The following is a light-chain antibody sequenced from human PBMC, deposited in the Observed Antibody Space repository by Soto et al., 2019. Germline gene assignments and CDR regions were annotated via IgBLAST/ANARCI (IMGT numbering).Light chain of an antibody. CDR2: GAS. CDR3: QQYNNWPPT. CDR1: QSVSIN. Sequence: EIVMTQSPATLSVSPGERATLSCRASQSVSINLAWYRQKPAQAPRLLIYGASTRATGIPARFSGSGSGTEFTLTISSLQSEDFAVYYCQQYNNWPPTFGQGTDWR. J-gene: IGKJ5*01. V-gene: IGKV3-15*01.